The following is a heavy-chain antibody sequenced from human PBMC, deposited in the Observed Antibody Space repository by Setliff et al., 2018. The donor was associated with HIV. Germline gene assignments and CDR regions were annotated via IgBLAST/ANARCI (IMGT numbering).Heavy chain of an antibody. CDR2: IYNSATT. CDR3: ARVVETTYISGFGAFDV. D-gene: IGHD4-4*01. CDR1: GASISSDT. Sequence: SETLSLTCIVSGASISSDTWSWIRQPPGKGLQWIGFIYNSATTNYNPSLKSRVTISRDRSANQFSLILTSVTAADTGVYYCARVVETTYISGFGAFDVWGQGKVVTVSS. V-gene: IGHV4-59*08. J-gene: IGHJ3*01.